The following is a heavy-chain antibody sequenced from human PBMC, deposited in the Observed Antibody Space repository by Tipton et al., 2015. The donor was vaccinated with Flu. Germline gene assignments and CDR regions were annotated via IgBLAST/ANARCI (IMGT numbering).Heavy chain of an antibody. Sequence: TLSLTCVVSGYFISTGYYWGWIRQPPGKGLEWIGSVSHSGNTYYEPSLKSRVTISLDTFQNHFSLKLISVTAADTAVYYCSRSTYYYWGQGTLVTVSS. D-gene: IGHD5/OR15-5a*01. J-gene: IGHJ4*02. CDR2: VSHSGNT. CDR1: GYFISTGYY. CDR3: SRSTYYY. V-gene: IGHV4-38-2*01.